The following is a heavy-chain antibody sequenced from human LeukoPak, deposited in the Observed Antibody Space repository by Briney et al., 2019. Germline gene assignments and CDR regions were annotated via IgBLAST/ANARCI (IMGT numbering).Heavy chain of an antibody. CDR3: ARFTDY. Sequence: GESLKISCKGSGYNFTSHWIAWVRQMPGKGLEWMGIIYPGDSDTRYSPSFQGQVTISADKSISTAYLQWNSLKALDTAMYYCARFTDYWGQGTLVTVSS. J-gene: IGHJ4*02. CDR2: IYPGDSDT. CDR1: GYNFTSHW. D-gene: IGHD3-16*01. V-gene: IGHV5-51*01.